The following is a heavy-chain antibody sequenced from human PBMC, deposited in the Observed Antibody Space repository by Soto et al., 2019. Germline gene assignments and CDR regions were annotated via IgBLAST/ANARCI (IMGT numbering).Heavy chain of an antibody. J-gene: IGHJ4*02. CDR1: GYTFTSYG. D-gene: IGHD3-22*01. Sequence: ASVKVSCKASGYTFTSYGISWVRQAPEQGLEWMGWISAYNGNTNYPQKFQGRVTMTTDISTSTAYMELRSLRSDDTAVYYCARQKYYYETSGYFRHDYWGQGTQVTVSS. CDR2: ISAYNGNT. V-gene: IGHV1-18*04. CDR3: ARQKYYYETSGYFRHDY.